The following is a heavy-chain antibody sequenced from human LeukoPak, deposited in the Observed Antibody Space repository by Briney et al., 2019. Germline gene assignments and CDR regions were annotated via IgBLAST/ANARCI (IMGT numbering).Heavy chain of an antibody. CDR3: AVKQYNWFDP. D-gene: IGHD6-19*01. J-gene: IGHJ5*02. CDR1: GGSISSSSYY. Sequence: YPSETLSLTCTVSGGSISSSSYYWGWIRQPPGKGLEWIGSIYYSGSTYYNPSLKSRVTISVDTSKNQFSLKLSSVTAADTAVYYCAVKQYNWFDPWGQGTLVTVSS. CDR2: IYYSGST. V-gene: IGHV4-39*07.